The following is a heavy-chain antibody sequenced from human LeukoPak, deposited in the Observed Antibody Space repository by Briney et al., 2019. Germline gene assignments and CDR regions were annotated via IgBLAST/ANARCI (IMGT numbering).Heavy chain of an antibody. D-gene: IGHD3-16*02. V-gene: IGHV3-53*01. Sequence: PGGSLRLSCAASGFTVSDYHMSWIRQAPGKGLEWVSVIYSGGSTYYADSVKGRFTISRDNSKNTLYLQMNSLRAEDTAVYYCARDLSGYWGQGTLVTVSS. CDR1: GFTVSDYH. CDR2: IYSGGST. CDR3: ARDLSGY. J-gene: IGHJ4*02.